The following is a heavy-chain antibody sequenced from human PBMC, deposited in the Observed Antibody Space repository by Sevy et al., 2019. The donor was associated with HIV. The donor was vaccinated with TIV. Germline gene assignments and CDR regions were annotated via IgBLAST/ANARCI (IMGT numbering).Heavy chain of an antibody. CDR3: ARDGATSNYDILTGYFGY. V-gene: IGHV3-30-3*01. J-gene: IGHJ4*02. CDR2: ISYDGSNK. CDR1: GFTFSSYA. Sequence: GGSLRLSCAASGFTFSSYAMHWVRQAPGKGLEWVAVISYDGSNKYYADSVKGRFTISRDNSKNTLYLQMNSLRAEDTVVYYCARDGATSNYDILTGYFGYWGQGTLVTVSS. D-gene: IGHD3-9*01.